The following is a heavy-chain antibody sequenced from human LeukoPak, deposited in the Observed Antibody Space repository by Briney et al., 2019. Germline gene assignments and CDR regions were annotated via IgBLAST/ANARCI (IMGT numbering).Heavy chain of an antibody. CDR3: ARRSSSWKNWFDP. J-gene: IGHJ5*02. CDR1: GGSISSSSYY. Sequence: SETLSLTCTVSGGSISSSSYYWGWIRQPPGKGLEWIVSIYYSGTTNYNPSLKSRLTMSVDMSKNQFSLKLSSVTAADTAVYYCARRSSSWKNWFDPWGQGTLVTVSS. CDR2: IYYSGTT. V-gene: IGHV4-39*07. D-gene: IGHD6-13*01.